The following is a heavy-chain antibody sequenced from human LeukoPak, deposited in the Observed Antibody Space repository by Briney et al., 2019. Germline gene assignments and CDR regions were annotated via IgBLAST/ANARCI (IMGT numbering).Heavy chain of an antibody. CDR3: ARRTGRAFDI. J-gene: IGHJ3*02. D-gene: IGHD3-10*01. V-gene: IGHV4-59*08. CDR1: GGSISSYY. CDR2: IYYHGST. Sequence: PSETLSLTCTVSGGSISSYYWNWIRQPPGKGLEWIGYIYYHGSTNYNPSLKSRVTISVDTSKNQFSLKLSSVTAADTAVYYCARRTGRAFDIWGQGTMVTVSS.